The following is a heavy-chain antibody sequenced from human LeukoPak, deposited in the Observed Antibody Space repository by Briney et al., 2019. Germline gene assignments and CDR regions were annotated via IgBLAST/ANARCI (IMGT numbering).Heavy chain of an antibody. CDR2: IYYSGST. D-gene: IGHD2-21*01. Sequence: SETLSLTCTVSGGSISSYYWSWIRQPPGKGLEWSGYIYYSGSTNYNPSLKSRVTISVDTSKNQFSLKLSSVTAADTAVYYCARAHLPVVLHIDLGLLEQYNWFDPWGQGTLVTVSS. CDR3: ARAHLPVVLHIDLGLLEQYNWFDP. CDR1: GGSISSYY. J-gene: IGHJ5*02. V-gene: IGHV4-59*01.